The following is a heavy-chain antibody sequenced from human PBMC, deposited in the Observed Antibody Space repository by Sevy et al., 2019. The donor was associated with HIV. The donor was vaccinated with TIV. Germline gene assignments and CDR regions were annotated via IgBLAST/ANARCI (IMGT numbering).Heavy chain of an antibody. J-gene: IGHJ4*02. Sequence: GGSLRLSCAASGFTFSTYAMSWVRQAPGKGLEWVAVISYDGSNKYYADSVKGRFTISRDNSKNTLYLQMNSLRAEDTAVYYCARDPQAVAGPFDYWGQGTLVTVSS. V-gene: IGHV3-30*04. CDR3: ARDPQAVAGPFDY. D-gene: IGHD6-19*01. CDR2: ISYDGSNK. CDR1: GFTFSTYA.